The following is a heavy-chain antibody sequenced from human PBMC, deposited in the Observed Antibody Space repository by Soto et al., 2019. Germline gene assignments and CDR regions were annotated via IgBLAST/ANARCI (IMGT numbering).Heavy chain of an antibody. V-gene: IGHV4-59*01. CDR2: IYASRAT. D-gene: IGHD3-3*02. CDR1: GGSIGGFY. Sequence: SENLSLTCNVSGGSIGGFYWSWIRQSPGGTLEWIGYIYASRATTYNPSLESRITMSVDIPNNEFSLDLTSVTAADTAVYYCARSHSFDGSIYHYYFAIGGPGSLVPVSS. CDR3: ARSHSFDGSIYHYYFAI. J-gene: IGHJ4*02.